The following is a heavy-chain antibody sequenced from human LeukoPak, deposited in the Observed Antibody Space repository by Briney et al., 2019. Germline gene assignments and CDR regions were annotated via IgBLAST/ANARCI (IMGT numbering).Heavy chain of an antibody. Sequence: SETLSLTCTVSRGSVSSYYWSWIRQPPGKGLEWIGNTYYSGSTNYNPSLESRVTISVDTSKNQFSLQLNSVTPEDTAVYYCAGEYSGSYASNYYYYYMDVWGKGTTVTVSS. CDR3: AGEYSGSYASNYYYYYMDV. V-gene: IGHV4-59*02. CDR2: TYYSGST. CDR1: RGSVSSYY. D-gene: IGHD1-26*01. J-gene: IGHJ6*03.